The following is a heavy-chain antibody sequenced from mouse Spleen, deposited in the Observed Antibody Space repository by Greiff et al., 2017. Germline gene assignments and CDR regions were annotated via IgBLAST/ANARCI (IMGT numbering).Heavy chain of an antibody. CDR3: ARWGNFFDY. CDR1: GYTFTSYW. Sequence: QGGLLKPGAELVKPGDSVKRSCKASGYTFTSYWITWVKQRPGQGLEGIGDIYPGSGSTNYNEKFKSKATLTVDTSSSTAYMQLSSLTSEDSAVYYCARWGNFFDYWGQGTTLTVSS. V-gene: IGHV1-55*01. CDR2: IYPGSGST. J-gene: IGHJ2*01.